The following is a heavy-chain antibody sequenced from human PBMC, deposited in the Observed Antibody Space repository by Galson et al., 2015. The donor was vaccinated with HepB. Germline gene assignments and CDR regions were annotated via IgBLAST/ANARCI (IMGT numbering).Heavy chain of an antibody. CDR1: GYTFTSYA. Sequence: SVKVSCKASGYTFTSYAMHWVRQAPGQRLEWMGWINAGNGNTKYSQKFQGRVTITRDTSASTAYMELSSLRSEDTAVYYCARGGAYDYVWGSYLQGYYFDYWGQGTLVTVSS. V-gene: IGHV1-3*01. CDR2: INAGNGNT. J-gene: IGHJ4*02. CDR3: ARGGAYDYVWGSYLQGYYFDY. D-gene: IGHD3-16*02.